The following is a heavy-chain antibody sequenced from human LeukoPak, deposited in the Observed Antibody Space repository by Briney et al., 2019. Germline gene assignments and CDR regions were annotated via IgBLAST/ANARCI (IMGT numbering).Heavy chain of an antibody. CDR2: MNPDGSAI. V-gene: IGHV3-7*01. Sequence: GGSLRLSCTASGFSFSGSWMSWVRQLPRKGLEWLADMNPDGSAILYVDSIKGRFTISRNNAKNSLYLQMDGLRAEDTAVYYCARDPLNGALDIWGQGTLVIVSS. CDR1: GFSFSGSW. CDR3: ARDPLNGALDI. J-gene: IGHJ3*02.